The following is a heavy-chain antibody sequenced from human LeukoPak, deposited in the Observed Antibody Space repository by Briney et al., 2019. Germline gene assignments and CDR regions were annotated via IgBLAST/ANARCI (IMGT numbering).Heavy chain of an antibody. J-gene: IGHJ4*02. Sequence: GGSLRLSCAASGFTFSSYAMNWVRQAPGKGLEWVSYISSSSSTIYYADSVKGRFTISRDNAKNSLYLQMNSLRAEDTAVYYCATPRYGAPYTHHYWGQGTLVTVSS. CDR3: ATPRYGAPYTHHY. CDR1: GFTFSSYA. D-gene: IGHD4-17*01. CDR2: ISSSSSTI. V-gene: IGHV3-48*01.